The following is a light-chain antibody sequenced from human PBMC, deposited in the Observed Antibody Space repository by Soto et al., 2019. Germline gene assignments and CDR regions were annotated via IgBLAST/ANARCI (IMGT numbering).Light chain of an antibody. V-gene: IGLV1-44*01. CDR1: SSNIGSNT. J-gene: IGLJ2*01. CDR3: AEWDDSLNGHVV. CDR2: SNN. Sequence: QSVLTQPPSASGTPGQRVTISCSGSSSNIGSNTVNWYQQLPGTAPKLLIYSNNQPPSGVPDRFSGSKSGTSASRAISGLQAEDEADYYCAEWDDSLNGHVVFGGGTKLTVL.